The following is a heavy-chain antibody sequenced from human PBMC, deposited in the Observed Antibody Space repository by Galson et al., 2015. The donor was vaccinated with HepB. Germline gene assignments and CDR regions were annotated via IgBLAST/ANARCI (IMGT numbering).Heavy chain of an antibody. J-gene: IGHJ2*01. V-gene: IGHV3-30*14. CDR3: ARDGYSSSWYVRYFDL. CDR1: GFTFSSYA. D-gene: IGHD6-13*01. CDR2: ISYDGSNK. Sequence: SLRLSCAASGFTFSSYAMHWVRQAPGKGLEWVAVISYDGSNKYYADSVKGRFTISRDNSKNTLYLQMNSLRAEDTAVYYCARDGYSSSWYVRYFDLWGRGTLVTVSS.